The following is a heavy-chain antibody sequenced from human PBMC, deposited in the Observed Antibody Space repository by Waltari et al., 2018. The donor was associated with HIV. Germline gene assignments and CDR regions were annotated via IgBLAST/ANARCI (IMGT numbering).Heavy chain of an antibody. CDR1: GYTFSRYA. V-gene: IGHV1-18*01. J-gene: IGHJ4*02. Sequence: QVQLVQSGAEVKKPGASVKVSCTASGYTFSRYAITWVRQAPGQGLKWLGCIRAFRGKTKYAREVQGRATMTTDTSTNTAYRELESLTSDETAIFYCARTTIFGVDTYYFDYWGQGTLVTVSS. D-gene: IGHD3-3*01. CDR2: IRAFRGKT. CDR3: ARTTIFGVDTYYFDY.